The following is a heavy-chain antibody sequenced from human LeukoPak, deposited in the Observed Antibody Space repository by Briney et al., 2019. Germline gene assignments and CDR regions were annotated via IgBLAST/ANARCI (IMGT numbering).Heavy chain of an antibody. CDR2: TYYRSKWYN. J-gene: IGHJ6*03. CDR3: ARVGEYYDSSGYYYYYMDV. CDR1: GDSVSSNSAA. Sequence: SQTLSLTCAISGDSVSSNSAAWNWIRQSPSRGLEWLGRTYYRSKWYNDYAVSVKSRITINPDTSKNQFSLQLNSVTPEDTAVYYCARVGEYYDSSGYYYYYMDVWGKGTTVTVPS. D-gene: IGHD3-22*01. V-gene: IGHV6-1*01.